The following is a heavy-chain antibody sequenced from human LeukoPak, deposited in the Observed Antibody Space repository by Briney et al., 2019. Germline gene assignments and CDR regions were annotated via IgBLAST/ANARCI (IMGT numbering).Heavy chain of an antibody. V-gene: IGHV3-30*02. D-gene: IGHD2-2*01. CDR3: ARDWRDCSSTSCSPYYYYYMDV. J-gene: IGHJ6*03. CDR1: GFTFSGYG. Sequence: PGGSLRLSCAASGFTFSGYGMHWVRQAPGKGLEWVAFIRYDGSNKYYADSVKGRFTISRDNSKNTLYLQMGSLRAKDMAVYYCARDWRDCSSTSCSPYYYYYMDVWGKGTTVTVSS. CDR2: IRYDGSNK.